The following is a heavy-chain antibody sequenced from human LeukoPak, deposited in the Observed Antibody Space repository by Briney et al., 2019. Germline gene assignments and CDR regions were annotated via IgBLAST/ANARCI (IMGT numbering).Heavy chain of an antibody. CDR1: GGSISGYS. Sequence: SETLSLTCTVSGGSISGYSWNWIRQPPGKGLEWIGSIYYSGRTNYNPSLESRVTISVDTSKNQFSLQLNSVTAADTAVYYCARDISGGSHVFHIWGQGTMVTVSS. CDR2: IYYSGRT. J-gene: IGHJ3*02. V-gene: IGHV4-59*08. CDR3: ARDISGGSHVFHI. D-gene: IGHD3-3*02.